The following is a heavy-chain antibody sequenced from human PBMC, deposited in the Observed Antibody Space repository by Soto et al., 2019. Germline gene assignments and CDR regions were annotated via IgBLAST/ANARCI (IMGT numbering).Heavy chain of an antibody. CDR1: GFTFSSYA. Sequence: GGSLSLSCAASGFTFSSYAMSWVRQAPGKGLEWVSAISGSGGSTYYADSVKGRFTISRDNSKNTLYLQMNSLRAEDTAVYYCANGAGYSGYDRPYYFDYWGQGTLVTVSS. CDR3: ANGAGYSGYDRPYYFDY. D-gene: IGHD5-12*01. V-gene: IGHV3-23*01. CDR2: ISGSGGST. J-gene: IGHJ4*02.